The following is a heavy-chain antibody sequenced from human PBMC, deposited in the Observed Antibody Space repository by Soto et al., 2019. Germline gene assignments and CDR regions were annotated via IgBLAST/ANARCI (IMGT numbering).Heavy chain of an antibody. J-gene: IGHJ3*02. CDR2: ISAYNGNT. CDR1: GYTFTSYG. D-gene: IGHD6-19*01. V-gene: IGHV1-18*01. Sequence: GASVKVSCKASGYTFTSYGISWVRQAPGQGLEWMGWISAYNGNTNYAQKLQGRVTMTTDTSTSTAYMELRSLRSDDTAVYYCARDISRKQWLVHAFDIWGQGTMVTVSS. CDR3: ARDISRKQWLVHAFDI.